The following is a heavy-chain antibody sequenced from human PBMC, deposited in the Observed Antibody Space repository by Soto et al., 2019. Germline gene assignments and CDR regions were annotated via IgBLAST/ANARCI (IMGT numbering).Heavy chain of an antibody. V-gene: IGHV1-58*01. CDR1: GFTFTSSA. CDR3: AVLPFTVTGPDY. D-gene: IGHD7-27*01. Sequence: SVKVSCKASGFTFTSSAVQWVRQARGQRLEWIGWIVVGSGNTNYAQKFQERVTITRDMSTSTAYMELSSLRSEDTAVYYCAVLPFTVTGPDYWGQGTLVTVSS. J-gene: IGHJ4*02. CDR2: IVVGSGNT.